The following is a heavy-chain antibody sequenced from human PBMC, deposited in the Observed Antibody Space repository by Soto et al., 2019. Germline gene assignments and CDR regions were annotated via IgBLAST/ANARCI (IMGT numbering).Heavy chain of an antibody. J-gene: IGHJ4*02. CDR3: AREREYYDGSGSYRLFDH. CDR2: IIPIFGTA. CDR1: GGTFSSYA. D-gene: IGHD3-10*01. Sequence: QVQLVQSGAEVKKPGSSVQVSCKASGGTFSSYAISWVRQAPGQGLEWMGGIIPIFGTANYAQKFQGRVTITADESTSTAYMELSSLRSEDTAVYDCAREREYYDGSGSYRLFDHWGQGTLVTVSS. V-gene: IGHV1-69*01.